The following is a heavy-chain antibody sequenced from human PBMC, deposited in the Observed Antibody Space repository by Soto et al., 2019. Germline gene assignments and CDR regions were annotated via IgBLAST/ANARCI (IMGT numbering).Heavy chain of an antibody. D-gene: IGHD2-2*01. CDR3: ARHRTLVGIYAAYYYCYVMYV. J-gene: IGHJ6*02. V-gene: IGHV5-51*01. CDR2: IYPGDSDT. CDR1: GYRFTSYW. Sequence: RWESLKISCKGSGYRFTSYWIGWVRQMPGKGLEWMGIIYPGDSDTRYSPSFQGQVTISADKSISTAYLQWSSLKASDTAMYYCARHRTLVGIYAAYYYCYVMYVCPQATTV.